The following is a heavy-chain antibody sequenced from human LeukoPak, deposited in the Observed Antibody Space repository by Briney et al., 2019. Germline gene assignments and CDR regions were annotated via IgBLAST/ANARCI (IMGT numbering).Heavy chain of an antibody. CDR2: ISGSGGST. V-gene: IGHV3-23*01. J-gene: IGHJ4*02. CDR3: AKGTIAVAALFDY. D-gene: IGHD6-19*01. CDR1: GFTFSSYA. Sequence: GGSLRLSCTASGFTFSSYAITWVRQAPGKGLEWVSAISGSGGSTYYADSVKGRFTISRDNSKNTLYLQMNSLRAEDTAVYYCAKGTIAVAALFDYWGQGTLVTVSS.